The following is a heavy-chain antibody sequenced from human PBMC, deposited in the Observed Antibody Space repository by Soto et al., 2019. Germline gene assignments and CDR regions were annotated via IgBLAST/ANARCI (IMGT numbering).Heavy chain of an antibody. D-gene: IGHD6-13*01. CDR2: IDPSDSYT. V-gene: IGHV5-10-1*01. J-gene: IGHJ6*02. CDR1: GYSFTSYW. Sequence: PGETLKISCKGSGYSFTSYWISWVRQMPGKGLEWMGRIDPSDSYTNYSPSFQGHVTISADKSISTAYLQWSSLKASDTAMYYCAGPVGSSLPGMDVWGQGTTVTVSS. CDR3: AGPVGSSLPGMDV.